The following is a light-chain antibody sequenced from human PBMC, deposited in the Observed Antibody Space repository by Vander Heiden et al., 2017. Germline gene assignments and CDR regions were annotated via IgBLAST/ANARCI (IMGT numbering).Light chain of an antibody. V-gene: IGKV3-15*01. CDR3: QQYNNWPPIA. CDR2: NGV. J-gene: IGKJ5*01. CDR1: RNIDNT. Sequence: EIVMTQSPATLSVSPGDSATLPCRASRNIDNTLAWYQQKPGQAPRLLIYNGVTRATGVPARFSASGSGTEFTLTISSLQSEDFASYYCQQYNNWPPIAFGQGTRLEIK.